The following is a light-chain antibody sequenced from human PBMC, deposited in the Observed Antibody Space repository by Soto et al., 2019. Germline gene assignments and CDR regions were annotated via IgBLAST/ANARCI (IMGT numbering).Light chain of an antibody. CDR3: SSYPPSNTWL. V-gene: IGLV2-14*01. J-gene: IGLJ3*02. CDR2: GVS. CDR1: SSDFGDYNY. Sequence: QSVLTQPASVSGSPGQSITISCTRNSSDFGDYNYVSWYQQHPGKTPKLMVWGVSNRPSGVSNRFSASTSGNTASLTISGLQAEDEADYYCSSYPPSNTWLFGGGTKLPVL.